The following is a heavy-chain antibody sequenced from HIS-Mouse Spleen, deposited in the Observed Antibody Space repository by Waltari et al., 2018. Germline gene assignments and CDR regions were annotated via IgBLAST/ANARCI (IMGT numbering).Heavy chain of an antibody. V-gene: IGHV4-39*07. CDR2: IDYSAST. Sequence: QLQLQESGPGLVKPSETLSLTCTVSGCSISSSSYYWGWILQPPGKGLEWIGSIDYSASTYDNPALKSRVTISVDTSKNQFSLKLSSVTAADTAVYYCAREIPYSSSWYDWYFDLWGRGTLVTVSS. D-gene: IGHD6-13*01. CDR1: GCSISSSSYY. J-gene: IGHJ2*01. CDR3: AREIPYSSSWYDWYFDL.